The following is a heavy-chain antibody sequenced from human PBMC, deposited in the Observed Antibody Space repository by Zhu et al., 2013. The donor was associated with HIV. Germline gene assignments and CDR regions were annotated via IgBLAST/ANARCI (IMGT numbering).Heavy chain of an antibody. V-gene: IGHV1-69*01. CDR3: ARELVPNDY. J-gene: IGHJ4*02. CDR2: IMPIFGTP. Sequence: QVRLVQSGAEVKKPGSSVKVSCKASGGTFSNYAISWVRQAPGPGLEWMGGIMPIFGTPNYAQKFQGRVTITADESTSTAYMELSSLRSEDTAVYYCARELVPNDYWGQGNPGHRLL. CDR1: GGTFSNYA. D-gene: IGHD6-13*01.